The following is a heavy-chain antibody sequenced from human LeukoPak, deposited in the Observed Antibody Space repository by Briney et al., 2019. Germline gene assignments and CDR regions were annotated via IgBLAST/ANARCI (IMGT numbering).Heavy chain of an antibody. Sequence: ASVKVSCKASGYTFSGYYMHWVRQAPGKGLEWMGWINPDSGGTNYGQNFQGRVTMNRDTAINTAYMELSRLRSDDTAVYYCARVSWFDELPNYWGQGTLVSVSS. J-gene: IGHJ4*02. CDR2: INPDSGGT. CDR3: ARVSWFDELPNY. D-gene: IGHD3-10*01. V-gene: IGHV1-2*02. CDR1: GYTFSGYY.